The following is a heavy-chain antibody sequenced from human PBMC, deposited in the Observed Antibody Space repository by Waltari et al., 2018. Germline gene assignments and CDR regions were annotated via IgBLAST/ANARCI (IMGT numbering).Heavy chain of an antibody. Sequence: EVQLVESGGGLIQPGGSLRLSCAASGFTVSSNYMSWVRKAPGKGRGWVSVIYSGGSNYYADSVKGRFTISRDNSKNTLYLQMNSLRAEDTAVYYCCIAVAGLDYWGQGTLVTVSS. CDR1: GFTVSSNY. V-gene: IGHV3-53*01. D-gene: IGHD6-19*01. CDR3: CIAVAGLDY. CDR2: IYSGGSN. J-gene: IGHJ4*02.